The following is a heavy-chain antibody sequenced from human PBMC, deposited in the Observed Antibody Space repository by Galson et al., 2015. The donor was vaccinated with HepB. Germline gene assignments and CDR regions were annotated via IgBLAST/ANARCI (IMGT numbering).Heavy chain of an antibody. Sequence: LRLSCAVSGPTFSRYDMHWVRQAPGKGLEWVSAIGTSRDTYYSDSVKGRFTISRDNAKNSLYLQMNSLRAEDTAVYYCARDRQSSSSWDYYYYMDVWGKGTTVTVSS. V-gene: IGHV3-13*01. J-gene: IGHJ6*03. CDR3: ARDRQSSSSWDYYYYMDV. CDR1: GPTFSRYD. D-gene: IGHD6-6*01. CDR2: IGTSRDT.